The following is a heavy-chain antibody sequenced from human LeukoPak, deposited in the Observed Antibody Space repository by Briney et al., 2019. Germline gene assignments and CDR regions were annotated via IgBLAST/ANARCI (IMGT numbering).Heavy chain of an antibody. D-gene: IGHD3-9*01. J-gene: IGHJ6*03. CDR3: ARVLRDNYYYYYMDV. V-gene: IGHV3-21*01. Sequence: GGSLRLSCAASGFTFSSYSMNWVRQAPGKGLDWVSSISSSSSYIYYADSVKGRFTISRDNAKNSLYLQMNSLRAEDTAVYYCARVLRDNYYYYYMDVWGKGTTVTVSS. CDR2: ISSSSSYI. CDR1: GFTFSSYS.